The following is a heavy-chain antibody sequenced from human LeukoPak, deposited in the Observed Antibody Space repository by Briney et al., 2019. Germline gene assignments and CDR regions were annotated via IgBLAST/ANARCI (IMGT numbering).Heavy chain of an antibody. CDR2: NYHRGST. V-gene: IGHV4-39*07. J-gene: IGHJ4*02. Sequence: PSDTLSLTCIVCGGSISSSSYHWGWIRQPPGKALEWVGSNYHRGSTYYNPSLRSRVTISLDRSKKKFSLKLTSVTAADTAIYYCARTLHPPNLNWYFDYWGQGILVTVSS. CDR1: GGSISSSSYH. D-gene: IGHD1-1*01. CDR3: ARTLHPPNLNWYFDY.